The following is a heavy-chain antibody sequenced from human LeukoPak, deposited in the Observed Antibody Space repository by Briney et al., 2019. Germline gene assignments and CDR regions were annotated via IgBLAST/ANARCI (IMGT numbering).Heavy chain of an antibody. V-gene: IGHV1-46*01. CDR2: FNPSGGGT. CDR1: GYTFTSYY. CDR3: ARGRFVLDYYRFDY. Sequence: ASVKVSCKASGYTFTSYYMHWVRQAPGQGLEWMGMFNPSGGGTTYAQKFQGRVTMTRDTSTSTAYMELSSLRSEDTAVYYCARGRFVLDYYRFDYWGQRTLVTVSS. D-gene: IGHD3-22*01. J-gene: IGHJ4*02.